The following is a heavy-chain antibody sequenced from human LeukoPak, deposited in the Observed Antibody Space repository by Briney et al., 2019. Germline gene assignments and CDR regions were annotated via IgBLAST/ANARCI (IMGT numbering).Heavy chain of an antibody. V-gene: IGHV3-7*01. Sequence: GGSLRLSCAASGFTFSSYWLSWVRQAPGKGLEWVANIKHDGSEKHYVDSVKARFTISRDNSKNSVDLQMNSLRAEDTAVYYCARGGGHTWWGQGTLVTVSS. CDR1: GFTFSSYW. D-gene: IGHD2-15*01. J-gene: IGHJ4*02. CDR3: ARGGGHTW. CDR2: IKHDGSEK.